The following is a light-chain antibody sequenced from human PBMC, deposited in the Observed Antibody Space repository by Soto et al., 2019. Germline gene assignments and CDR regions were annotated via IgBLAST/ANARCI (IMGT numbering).Light chain of an antibody. CDR2: EVS. Sequence: SALTQPPSASESPGQSVTISCTGVSGDVGGYTYVSWYQHYPGKAPKLLIYEVSKRPQGVPDRFTGSKSGNTASLTVSGLQPDDEADYYCCSSGGSNGFVVFGGGTKLTVL. J-gene: IGLJ2*01. CDR3: CSSGGSNGFVV. CDR1: SGDVGGYTY. V-gene: IGLV2-8*01.